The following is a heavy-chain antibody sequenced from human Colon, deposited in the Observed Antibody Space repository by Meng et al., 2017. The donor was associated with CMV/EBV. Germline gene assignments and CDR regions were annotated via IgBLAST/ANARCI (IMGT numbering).Heavy chain of an antibody. J-gene: IGHJ3*02. V-gene: IGHV4-59*01. D-gene: IGHD2-8*02. Sequence: SETLSLTCTVSGGSISSYYWSWIRQPPGKGLEWIGYIYYSGSTNYNPPLKSRVTISVDTSKNQFSLKLSSVTAADTAVYYCARDRGTAPSFDIWGQGTMVTVSS. CDR3: ARDRGTAPSFDI. CDR2: IYYSGST. CDR1: GGSISSYY.